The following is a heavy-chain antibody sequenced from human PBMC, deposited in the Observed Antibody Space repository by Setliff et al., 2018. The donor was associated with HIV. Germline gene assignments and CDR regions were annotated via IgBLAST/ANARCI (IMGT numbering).Heavy chain of an antibody. V-gene: IGHV4-39*07. CDR2: IYYSGTT. CDR3: ASPKERYYYGSGTNVREYYGMDA. Sequence: SETLSLTCTVTGGSISSSSYYWGWIRQPPGKGLEWIGSIYYSGTTYYNPSLKSRITISVDTSKNQFSLKVNSVTAADTAVYYCASPKERYYYGSGTNVREYYGMDAWGQGTTVTSP. CDR1: GGSISSSSYY. D-gene: IGHD3-10*01. J-gene: IGHJ6*02.